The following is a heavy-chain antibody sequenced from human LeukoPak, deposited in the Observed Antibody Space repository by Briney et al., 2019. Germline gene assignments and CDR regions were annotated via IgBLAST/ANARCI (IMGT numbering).Heavy chain of an antibody. CDR2: ISSDASNK. Sequence: SCKASGYTFTSYAMHWVRQAPGKGLEWVALISSDASNKYYTDSVKGRFTISRDNSKNTVNLQMDSLRPEDTAVYYCAKDGPPTVTRGSFDYWGQGTLVTVSS. V-gene: IGHV3-30*04. CDR1: GYTFTSYA. CDR3: AKDGPPTVTRGSFDY. D-gene: IGHD3-10*01. J-gene: IGHJ4*02.